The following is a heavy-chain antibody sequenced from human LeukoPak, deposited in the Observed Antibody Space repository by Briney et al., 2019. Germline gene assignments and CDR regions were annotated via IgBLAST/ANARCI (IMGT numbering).Heavy chain of an antibody. D-gene: IGHD6-13*01. CDR2: IYYSGST. CDR3: ARAIASSWYEEYYYYGMDV. V-gene: IGHV4-59*01. CDR1: GGSISSYY. Sequence: PSETLSLTCTVSGGSISSYYWSWIRQPPGKGLEWIGYIYYSGSTNYNPSLKSRVTISVDTSKNQFSLKLSFVTAADTAVYYCARAIASSWYEEYYYYGMDVWGQGTTVTVSS. J-gene: IGHJ6*02.